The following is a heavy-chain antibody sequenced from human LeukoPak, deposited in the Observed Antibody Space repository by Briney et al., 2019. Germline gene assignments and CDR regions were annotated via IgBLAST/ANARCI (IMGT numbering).Heavy chain of an antibody. CDR3: AGHCSGGSCYPNWFDP. J-gene: IGHJ5*02. D-gene: IGHD2-15*01. CDR1: GGSFSGYY. V-gene: IGHV4-34*01. Sequence: SETLSLTCAVYGGSFSGYYWSWIRQPPGKGLEWIGEINHSGSTNYNPSLKSRVTISVDTSKNRFSLKLSSVTAADTAVYYCAGHCSGGSCYPNWFDPWGQGTLVTVSS. CDR2: INHSGST.